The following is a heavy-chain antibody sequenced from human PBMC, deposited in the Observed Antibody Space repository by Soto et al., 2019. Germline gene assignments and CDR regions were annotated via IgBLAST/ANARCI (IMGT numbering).Heavy chain of an antibody. J-gene: IGHJ4*02. V-gene: IGHV3-33*01. D-gene: IGHD3-16*01. CDR1: GFTFSSYG. Sequence: QVQLVESGGGVVQPGRSLRLSCAASGFTFSSYGMHWVRQAPGKGLEWVAVIWYDGSNKYYADSVKGRFTISRDNSKNTLYLQINSLRAEDTAVYYCATTHRTDPPIMWGQGTLVTVSS. CDR3: ATTHRTDPPIM. CDR2: IWYDGSNK.